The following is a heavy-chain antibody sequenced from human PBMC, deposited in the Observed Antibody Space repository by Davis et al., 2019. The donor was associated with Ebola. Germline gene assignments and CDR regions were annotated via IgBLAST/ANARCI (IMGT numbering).Heavy chain of an antibody. J-gene: IGHJ4*02. D-gene: IGHD5-12*01. Sequence: ASVKVSCKASGYTFTSYAMHWVRQAPGQRLEWMGWINAGNGNTKYSQKFQGRVTITRDTSASTAYMELSSLRSEDTAVYYCARKRRYSGYPFDYWGQGTLVTVSS. V-gene: IGHV1-3*01. CDR3: ARKRRYSGYPFDY. CDR2: INAGNGNT. CDR1: GYTFTSYA.